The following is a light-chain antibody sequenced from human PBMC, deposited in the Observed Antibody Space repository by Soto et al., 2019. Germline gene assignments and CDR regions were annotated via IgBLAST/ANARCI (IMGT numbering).Light chain of an antibody. CDR3: QQYDNWPPLT. J-gene: IGKJ4*01. CDR1: QSVSSN. CDR2: GAS. V-gene: IGKV3D-15*01. Sequence: EVLMTQSPATLSLSPGERATLSCRASQSVSSNLAWYRQRRGQAPRLLIYGASSRATGIPARFSGSGSGTEFTLTISSLQSEDFAVYYCQQYDNWPPLTFGGGTKVEI.